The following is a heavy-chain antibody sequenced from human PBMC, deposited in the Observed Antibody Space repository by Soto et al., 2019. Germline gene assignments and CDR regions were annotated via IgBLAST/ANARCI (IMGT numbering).Heavy chain of an antibody. Sequence: QVQLVQSGAEVKKPGSSVKVSCKASGGTFSSYAISWVRQAPGQGLEWMGGIIPIFGTASYAQKFQGRVTITADESTSTAYMELSSLRSEDTAVYYCARDLCISTSCNTRGWFDPWGQGTLVTVSS. J-gene: IGHJ5*02. CDR3: ARDLCISTSCNTRGWFDP. V-gene: IGHV1-69*12. CDR2: IIPIFGTA. D-gene: IGHD2-2*01. CDR1: GGTFSSYA.